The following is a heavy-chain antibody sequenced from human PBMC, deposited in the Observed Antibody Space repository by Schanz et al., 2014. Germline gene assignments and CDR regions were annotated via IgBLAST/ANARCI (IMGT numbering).Heavy chain of an antibody. CDR3: TADLWFGAVWGVW. CDR1: GFTLNNAW. V-gene: IGHV3-15*01. J-gene: IGHJ4*02. D-gene: IGHD3-10*01. CDR2: IKSKTDGGTR. Sequence: EVQLVGSGGGLVKPGGSLRLSCATSGFTLNNAWMNWVRQAPGKGLQWVARIKSKTDGGTRDYAAPVKGRFTISTDDSKNTVYLQMNSLKTEDTAVYYCTADLWFGAVWGVWWGQGTLVTVSP.